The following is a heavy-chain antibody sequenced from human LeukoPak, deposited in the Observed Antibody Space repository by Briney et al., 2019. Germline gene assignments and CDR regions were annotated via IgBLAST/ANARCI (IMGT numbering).Heavy chain of an antibody. J-gene: IGHJ5*02. D-gene: IGHD4-4*01. Sequence: PSETLSLTCAVYGGSFSGYYWSWIRQPPGKGLEWIGEINHSGSTNYNPSLKSRVTISVDTSKNQFSLKLSSVTAADTAVYYCARGRPTVTTTFDPWGQGTLVTVSS. CDR2: INHSGST. CDR1: GGSFSGYY. V-gene: IGHV4-34*01. CDR3: ARGRPTVTTTFDP.